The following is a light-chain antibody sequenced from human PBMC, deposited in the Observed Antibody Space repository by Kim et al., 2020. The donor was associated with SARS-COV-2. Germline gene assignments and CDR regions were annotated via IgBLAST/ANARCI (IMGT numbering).Light chain of an antibody. CDR1: SSGVGYYTS. Sequence: GQSSTIPCTGTSSGVGYYTSVAWYRQHPGKAPNLIMYDVSERASGVSNRFSGSQSGNTASLTISGLRAEDEADYYCNSHTTSSTYVFGSGTKVTVL. V-gene: IGLV2-14*04. CDR3: NSHTTSSTYV. CDR2: DVS. J-gene: IGLJ1*01.